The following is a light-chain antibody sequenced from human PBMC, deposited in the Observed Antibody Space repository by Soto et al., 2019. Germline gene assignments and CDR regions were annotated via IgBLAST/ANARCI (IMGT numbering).Light chain of an antibody. CDR2: DAS. CDR1: QSVRSN. CDR3: QQYNNWPYT. V-gene: IGKV3-15*01. Sequence: EIVMTQSPATLSVSPGERVALSCRASQSVRSNFAWYQQKPGQAPRILIYDASTRATGIPARFSGSGSGTEFNLTISGLQSEDFGVYYCQQYNNWPYTFGQGTKLEIK. J-gene: IGKJ2*01.